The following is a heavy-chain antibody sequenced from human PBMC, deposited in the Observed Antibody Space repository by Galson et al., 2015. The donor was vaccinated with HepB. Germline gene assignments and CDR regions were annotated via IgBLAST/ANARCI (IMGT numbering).Heavy chain of an antibody. D-gene: IGHD4-17*01. V-gene: IGHV3-7*01. CDR1: GFTFSSYW. CDR2: IKQDGSEK. CDR3: ARDYGDYGGETDY. J-gene: IGHJ4*02. Sequence: SLRLSCAASGFTFSSYWMSWVRQAPGKGLEWVANIKQDGSEKYYVDSVKGRFTISRDNAKNSLYLQMNSLRAEDTAVYYCARDYGDYGGETDYWGQGTLVTVSS.